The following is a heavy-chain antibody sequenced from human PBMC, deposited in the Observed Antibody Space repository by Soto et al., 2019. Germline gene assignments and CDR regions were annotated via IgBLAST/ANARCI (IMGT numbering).Heavy chain of an antibody. V-gene: IGHV3-64*01. CDR1: GFTFSSYD. CDR2: ISSNGGTT. Sequence: EVHLAECGGGMVQPGGSLRLTCVASGFTFSSYDMHWVRQAPGKGLEYVSSISSNGGTTYYGNSVKGRFTISRDNSKNTLYLQMGSLRAEDMAVYYCVRRVSGNYDYWGQGTLVSVSS. D-gene: IGHD1-7*01. J-gene: IGHJ4*02. CDR3: VRRVSGNYDY.